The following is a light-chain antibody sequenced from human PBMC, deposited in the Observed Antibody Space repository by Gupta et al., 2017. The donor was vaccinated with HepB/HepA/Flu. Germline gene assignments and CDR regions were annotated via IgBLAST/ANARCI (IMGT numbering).Light chain of an antibody. CDR2: DVS. Sequence: QSALTQPASVSGSPGQSITISCTGTSSDVGSHNSVSWYQQHPGKAPNFLFYDVSNRPSGVACRFSGSKSGNTASLTVSGPQAEDAAYYYSCSYADTDTYVFGTGTKVTVL. V-gene: IGLV2-14*03. CDR3: CSYADTDTYV. J-gene: IGLJ1*01. CDR1: SSDVGSHNS.